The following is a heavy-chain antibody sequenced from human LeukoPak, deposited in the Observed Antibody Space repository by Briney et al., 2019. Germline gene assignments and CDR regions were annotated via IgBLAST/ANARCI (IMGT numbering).Heavy chain of an antibody. V-gene: IGHV3-7*01. Sequence: GGSLRLSCAASGSSFNSDWMDWVRQAPGKGLEWVANIKHDESEKNYLDSVKGRFTISRDNAQNSLYLQMNGLRVEDTAVYYCTRRLDDWGQGTLVTVSS. D-gene: IGHD3-16*01. CDR2: IKHDESEK. CDR1: GSSFNSDW. CDR3: TRRLDD. J-gene: IGHJ4*02.